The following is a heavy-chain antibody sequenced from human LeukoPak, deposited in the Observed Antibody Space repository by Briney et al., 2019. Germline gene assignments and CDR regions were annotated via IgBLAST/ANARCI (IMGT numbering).Heavy chain of an antibody. CDR1: GYSISSGYY. CDR2: IYTSGST. CDR3: ARDRDFWSPRYDY. Sequence: PSETLSLTCAVSGYSISSGYYWGWIRQPPGKGLEWIGSIYTSGSTNYNPSLKSRVTMSVDTSKNQFSLKLSSVTAADTAVYYCARDRDFWSPRYDYWGQGTLVTVSS. J-gene: IGHJ4*02. D-gene: IGHD3-3*01. V-gene: IGHV4-38-2*02.